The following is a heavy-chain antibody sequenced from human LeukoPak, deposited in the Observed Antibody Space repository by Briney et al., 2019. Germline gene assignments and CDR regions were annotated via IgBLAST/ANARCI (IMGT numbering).Heavy chain of an antibody. CDR3: TTFNWNEDNYFDY. J-gene: IGHJ4*02. Sequence: GGSLRLSCAASGFTFSNAWMSWVRQAPGKGLEWVGRIKSKTDGGTTDYAAPVKGRFTISRDDSKNTLYLQINSLKTEDTAVYYCTTFNWNEDNYFDYWGQETLVTVSS. D-gene: IGHD1-20*01. CDR1: GFTFSNAW. CDR2: IKSKTDGGTT. V-gene: IGHV3-15*01.